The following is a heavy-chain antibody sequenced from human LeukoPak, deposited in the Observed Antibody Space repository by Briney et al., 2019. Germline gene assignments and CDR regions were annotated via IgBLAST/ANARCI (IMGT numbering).Heavy chain of an antibody. Sequence: ASVKVSCKASGYTFTSYDINWVRQGTGQGLGWVGWMNPNSGNTGYAQKFQGRVTMTRNTSISTAYMELSSLRSEDTAVYYCARGYSFKRDTAMVTGYWGQGTLVTVSS. V-gene: IGHV1-8*01. CDR2: MNPNSGNT. CDR3: ARGYSFKRDTAMVTGY. J-gene: IGHJ4*02. CDR1: GYTFTSYD. D-gene: IGHD5-18*01.